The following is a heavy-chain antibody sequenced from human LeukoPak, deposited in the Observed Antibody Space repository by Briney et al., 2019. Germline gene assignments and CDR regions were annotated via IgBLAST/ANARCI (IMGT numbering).Heavy chain of an antibody. Sequence: ASVKVSCKASGYTFSSYGISWVRQAPGQGVEWMGWISAYNGNTNYAQKLQGRVTMTTDTSTSTAYMELRSLRSDDTAVYYCARDRSIAAAGINFDYWGQGTLVTVSS. CDR3: ARDRSIAAAGINFDY. CDR2: ISAYNGNT. J-gene: IGHJ4*02. D-gene: IGHD6-13*01. CDR1: GYTFSSYG. V-gene: IGHV1-18*01.